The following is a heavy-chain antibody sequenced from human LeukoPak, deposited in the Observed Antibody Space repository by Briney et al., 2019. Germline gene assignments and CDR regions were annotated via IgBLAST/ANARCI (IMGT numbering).Heavy chain of an antibody. CDR3: AKLPWAGWYYYYMDV. J-gene: IGHJ6*03. Sequence: GGSLRLSCAASGFTFSSYEMNWVRQAPGKGLEWVSYISSCGSTIYYADSVKGRFTISRDNSKNTLYLQMNSLRAEDTAVYYCAKLPWAGWYYYYMDVWGKGTTVTVSS. D-gene: IGHD1-7*01. CDR1: GFTFSSYE. CDR2: ISSCGSTI. V-gene: IGHV3-48*03.